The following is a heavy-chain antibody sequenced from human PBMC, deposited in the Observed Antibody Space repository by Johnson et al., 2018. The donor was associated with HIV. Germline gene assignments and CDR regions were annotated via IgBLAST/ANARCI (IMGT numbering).Heavy chain of an antibody. Sequence: QMQLVESGGGVVQPGRSLRLSCAASGFTFSDYAMHWVRQAPGKGLEWVAVIWYDGSNKYYADYVKGRFTISRDNSKNTLYLQMESLRVEDTAIYYCAKAWELLGRRSALDIWGQGTMVTVSS. D-gene: IGHD1-26*01. V-gene: IGHV3-33*06. CDR1: GFTFSDYA. CDR2: IWYDGSNK. CDR3: AKAWELLGRRSALDI. J-gene: IGHJ3*02.